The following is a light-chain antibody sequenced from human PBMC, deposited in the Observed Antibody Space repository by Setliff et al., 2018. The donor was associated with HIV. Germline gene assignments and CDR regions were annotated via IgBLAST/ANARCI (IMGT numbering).Light chain of an antibody. V-gene: IGLV2-14*01. J-gene: IGLJ3*02. Sequence: QSALTQAASVSGSPGQSITIFCIGTSSDIGGYEYVSWCQQHPGEAPRLIIYEVSNRPSGVSNRFSGSKSGNTASLTISGLQAEDEGYYYCSSYRRTSTWVFGGGTKVTVL. CDR2: EVS. CDR3: SSYRRTSTWV. CDR1: SSDIGGYEY.